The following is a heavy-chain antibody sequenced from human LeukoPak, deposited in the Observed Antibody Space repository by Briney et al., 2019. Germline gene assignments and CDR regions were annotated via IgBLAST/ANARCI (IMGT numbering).Heavy chain of an antibody. CDR1: GFTFSSYW. CDR2: IKEDGSEK. Sequence: GGSLRLSCAASGFTFSSYWMSWVRQAPGKGLEWVATIKEDGSEKYYVDSVKGRFTISRDNAKNSLYLQMNSLRAEDTAVYYCARDLGYCSGGICYTVFDYWGQGTLVTVSS. V-gene: IGHV3-7*01. J-gene: IGHJ4*02. CDR3: ARDLGYCSGGICYTVFDY. D-gene: IGHD2-15*01.